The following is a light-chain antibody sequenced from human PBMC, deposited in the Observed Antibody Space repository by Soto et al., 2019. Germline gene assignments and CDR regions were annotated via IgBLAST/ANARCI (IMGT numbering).Light chain of an antibody. CDR1: SSDVGGYKF. CDR3: SSYTSSSTLI. J-gene: IGLJ2*01. V-gene: IGLV2-14*01. CDR2: EVN. Sequence: QSVLTQTASVSGSPGQSITFSCTGTSSDVGGYKFVSWYQQHPGKAPKLIIFEVNNRPSGVSDRFSGSKSGNTASLTISGLQPEDEADYYCSSYTSSSTLIFGEGTKVTVL.